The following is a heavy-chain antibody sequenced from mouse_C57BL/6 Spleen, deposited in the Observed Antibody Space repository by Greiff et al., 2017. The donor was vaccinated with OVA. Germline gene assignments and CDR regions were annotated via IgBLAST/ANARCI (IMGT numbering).Heavy chain of an antibody. D-gene: IGHD3-2*02. CDR2: IDPSDSET. CDR1: GYTFTSYW. V-gene: IGHV1-52*01. Sequence: QVQLQQPGAELVRPGSSVKLSCKASGYTFTSYWMHWVKQRPIQGLEWIGNIDPSDSETHYNQKFKDKATLTVDKSSSTAYMQLSSLTSEDSAVYYCARRGRNSSGYNYAMDYWGQGTSVTVSS. J-gene: IGHJ4*01. CDR3: ARRGRNSSGYNYAMDY.